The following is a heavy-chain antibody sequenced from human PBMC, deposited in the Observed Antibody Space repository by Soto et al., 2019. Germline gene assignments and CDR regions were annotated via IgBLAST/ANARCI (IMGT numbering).Heavy chain of an antibody. Sequence: GGSLRLSCAASGFTFSSYGMHWVRQAPGKGLEWVAVISYDGSNKYYADSVKGRFTISRDNSKNTLYLQMNSLRAEDTAVYYCAKTENWSGYETFDYWGQGTLVTVSS. D-gene: IGHD5-12*01. CDR3: AKTENWSGYETFDY. J-gene: IGHJ4*02. V-gene: IGHV3-30*18. CDR2: ISYDGSNK. CDR1: GFTFSSYG.